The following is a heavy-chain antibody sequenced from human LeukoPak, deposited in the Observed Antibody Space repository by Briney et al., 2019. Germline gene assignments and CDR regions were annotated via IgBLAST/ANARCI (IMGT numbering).Heavy chain of an antibody. CDR2: ISYDGSNK. Sequence: GRSLRLSCAASGFTFSSYAMPWVRQAPGKGLEWVAVISYDGSNKYYADSVKGRFTISRDNSKNTLYLQMNNLRAEDTAVYYCARERELWFGELLGPFDYWGQGTLVTVSS. CDR3: ARERELWFGELLGPFDY. D-gene: IGHD3-10*01. V-gene: IGHV3-30*04. J-gene: IGHJ4*02. CDR1: GFTFSSYA.